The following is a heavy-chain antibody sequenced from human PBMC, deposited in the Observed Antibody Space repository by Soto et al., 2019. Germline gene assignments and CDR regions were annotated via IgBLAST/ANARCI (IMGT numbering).Heavy chain of an antibody. CDR3: TREVDFGELLYYYYMDV. J-gene: IGHJ6*03. CDR2: IRSKAYGGTT. Sequence: GGSLRLSCTASGFTFGDYAMSWFRQAPGKGLEWVGFIRSKAYGGTTEYAASVKGRFTISRDDSKSIAYLQMNSLKTEDTAVYYCTREVDFGELLYYYYMDVWGKGTTVTVSS. CDR1: GFTFGDYA. D-gene: IGHD3-10*01. V-gene: IGHV3-49*03.